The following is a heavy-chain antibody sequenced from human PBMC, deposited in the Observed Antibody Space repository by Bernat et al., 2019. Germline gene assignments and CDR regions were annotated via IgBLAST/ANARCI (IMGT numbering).Heavy chain of an antibody. D-gene: IGHD2-2*03. CDR3: VREAHLDIFDY. Sequence: QVQLVESGGGVVQPGRSLRLSCAASGFTFSSYAMHWVRQTPGKGLEWVAVISYDGSNKYYADSVKGRFTISRDNAKNSLYLQMNSVRAEDTAVYHCVREAHLDIFDYWGQGTLVTVSS. J-gene: IGHJ4*02. CDR1: GFTFSSYA. CDR2: ISYDGSNK. V-gene: IGHV3-30-3*01.